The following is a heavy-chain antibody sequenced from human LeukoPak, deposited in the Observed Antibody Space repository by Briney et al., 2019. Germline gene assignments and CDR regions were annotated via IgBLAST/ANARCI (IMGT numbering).Heavy chain of an antibody. J-gene: IGHJ3*02. CDR2: IGYDGSNK. CDR1: GFTFSNYA. Sequence: TGGSLRLSCAASGFTFSNYAIHWVRQAPGKGLEWVAFIGYDGSNKDYADSVKGRFTISSDNSKNTLYMQMNSLRAEDTAVYYCVKWTSNGDAFDIWGQGTMVTVSS. D-gene: IGHD2-8*01. CDR3: VKWTSNGDAFDI. V-gene: IGHV3-30*02.